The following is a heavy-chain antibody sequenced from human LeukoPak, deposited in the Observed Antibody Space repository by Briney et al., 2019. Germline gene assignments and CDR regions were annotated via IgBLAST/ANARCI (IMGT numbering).Heavy chain of an antibody. D-gene: IGHD2-2*01. Sequence: PGGSLRLSCAASGFTFGSSSMSWVRQAPGKGLEWVANINQDGSEKHYVDSVKGRFTISRDIAENSLYLQMNSLRAEDTAIYYCARNSFDALGYYFDYWGRGTLVTVSS. CDR2: INQDGSEK. CDR1: GFTFGSSS. CDR3: ARNSFDALGYYFDY. V-gene: IGHV3-7*01. J-gene: IGHJ4*02.